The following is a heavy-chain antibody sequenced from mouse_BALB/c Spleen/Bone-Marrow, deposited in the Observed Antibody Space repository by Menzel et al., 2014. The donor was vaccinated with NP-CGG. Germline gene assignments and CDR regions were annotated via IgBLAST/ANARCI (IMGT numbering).Heavy chain of an antibody. CDR3: ASYDFGYYFEY. CDR2: IDPANGNT. CDR1: GFNTKDTY. D-gene: IGHD2-4*01. Sequence: EVPLQQSGAALVKPGASVKLFCTASGFNTKDTYMHWVKPRPQHALEWIGRIDPANGNTKYDPKFQGKATITADTSSNTSYLQLSSLTSEDTAVYYCASYDFGYYFEYWGQGTTLTVAS. V-gene: IGHV14-3*02. J-gene: IGHJ2*01.